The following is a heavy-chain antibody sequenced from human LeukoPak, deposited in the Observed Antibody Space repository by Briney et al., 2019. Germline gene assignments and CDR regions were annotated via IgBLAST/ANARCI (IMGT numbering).Heavy chain of an antibody. CDR3: ALYSSTWY. D-gene: IGHD6-13*01. Sequence: VASVKDSCKASGYTFTTYYIHWVRQAPGQGLEWMGIINPTGGSTTYAQKFQGRVTMTRDTSTSTVFMELNSLRSEDTAVYYCALYSSTWYWGQGTLVTVSS. CDR1: GYTFTTYY. CDR2: INPTGGST. V-gene: IGHV1-46*01. J-gene: IGHJ4*02.